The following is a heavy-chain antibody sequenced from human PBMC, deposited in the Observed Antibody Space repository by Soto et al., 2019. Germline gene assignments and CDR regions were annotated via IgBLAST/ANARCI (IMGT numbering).Heavy chain of an antibody. CDR3: ARDDRSSDTWLDP. J-gene: IGHJ5*02. V-gene: IGHV3-21*01. D-gene: IGHD6-6*01. CDR2: ISGNSNYI. Sequence: GGSLRLSCAASGFTFSTYIMNWVRQAPGKGLEWVSSISGNSNYIYYADSAKGRFTISRDNAKNSLYLQMNSLRADDTGVYYCARDDRSSDTWLDPWGQGTLVTVSS. CDR1: GFTFSTYI.